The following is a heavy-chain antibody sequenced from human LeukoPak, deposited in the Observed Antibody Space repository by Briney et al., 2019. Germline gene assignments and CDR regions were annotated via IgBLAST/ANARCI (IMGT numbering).Heavy chain of an antibody. CDR1: GYTFSTYS. J-gene: IGHJ5*02. Sequence: AAVKVSCKASGYTFSTYSIRWVRQAPGQGLELMGWISAYSGNTKYAHKLQGRVNMTTDTSTSTAYMEMRSLRSDDTAVYYCARHRSRMVRGGDWFDPWGQGTLVTVSS. CDR3: ARHRSRMVRGGDWFDP. D-gene: IGHD3-10*01. V-gene: IGHV1-18*01. CDR2: ISAYSGNT.